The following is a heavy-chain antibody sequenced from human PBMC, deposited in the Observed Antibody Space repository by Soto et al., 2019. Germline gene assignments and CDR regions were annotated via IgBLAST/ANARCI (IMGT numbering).Heavy chain of an antibody. V-gene: IGHV1-69*13. CDR3: ARNLLELRHYYYYGMDV. Sequence: SVKVSCKASGGTFSSYAISWVRQAPGQGLEWMGGIIPIFGTANYAQKFQGRVTITAXXXXSXXXMXLXXLRXEXTAVYXCARNLLELRHYYYYGMDVWGQGTTVTVSS. CDR1: GGTFSSYA. J-gene: IGHJ6*02. D-gene: IGHD1-7*01. CDR2: IIPIFGTA.